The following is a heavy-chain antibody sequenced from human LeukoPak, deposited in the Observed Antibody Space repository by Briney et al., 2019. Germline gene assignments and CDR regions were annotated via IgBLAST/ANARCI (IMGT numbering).Heavy chain of an antibody. J-gene: IGHJ4*02. Sequence: SVNVSCKASGGTFSSYAISWVRQAPGQGLEWRGGIIPIFGTANYAQKFQGRVTITADDSTSTAYMELSSLRSEDTAVYYCARGSHSGSYLFDYWGQGTLVTVSS. CDR2: IIPIFGTA. D-gene: IGHD1-26*01. CDR3: ARGSHSGSYLFDY. V-gene: IGHV1-69*01. CDR1: GGTFSSYA.